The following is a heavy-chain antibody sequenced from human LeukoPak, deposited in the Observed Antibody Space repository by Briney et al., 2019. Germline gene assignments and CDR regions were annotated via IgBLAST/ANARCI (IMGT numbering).Heavy chain of an antibody. CDR2: IIPILGIA. Sequence: ASVKVSCKASGGTFSSYAISWVRQAPGQGLEWMGRIIPILGIANYAQKFQGRVTITADKSTSTAYMELSSLRSEDTAVYYCARDLVSGLDGNLEGWGQGTLVTVSS. D-gene: IGHD3-16*01. V-gene: IGHV1-69*04. CDR3: ARDLVSGLDGNLEG. J-gene: IGHJ4*02. CDR1: GGTFSSYA.